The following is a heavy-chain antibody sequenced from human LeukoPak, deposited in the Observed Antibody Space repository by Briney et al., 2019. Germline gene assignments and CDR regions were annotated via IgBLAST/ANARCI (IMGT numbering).Heavy chain of an antibody. CDR1: GGSISSYY. CDR2: IYYSGST. D-gene: IGHD5-18*01. V-gene: IGHV4-59*01. Sequence: SETLSLTCTVSGGSISSYYWSWIRQPPGKGLEWIGDIYYSGSTNYNPSLKSRVPISVDTSKNQFSLKLSSVTAADTAVYYCARKRGYSHGNYFDYWGQGTLVTVSS. J-gene: IGHJ4*02. CDR3: ARKRGYSHGNYFDY.